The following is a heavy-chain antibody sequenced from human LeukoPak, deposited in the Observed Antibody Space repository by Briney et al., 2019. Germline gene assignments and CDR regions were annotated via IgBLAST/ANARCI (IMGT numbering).Heavy chain of an antibody. J-gene: IGHJ4*02. CDR1: GGTFSSYA. CDR3: ARDPVGSSWYVLFDY. V-gene: IGHV1-69*04. Sequence: ASVKVSRKASGGTFSSYAISWVRQAPGQGLEWMGRIIPILGIANYAQKFQGRVTITADKSTSTAYMELSSLRSEDTAVYYCARDPVGSSWYVLFDYWGQGTLVTVSS. D-gene: IGHD6-13*01. CDR2: IIPILGIA.